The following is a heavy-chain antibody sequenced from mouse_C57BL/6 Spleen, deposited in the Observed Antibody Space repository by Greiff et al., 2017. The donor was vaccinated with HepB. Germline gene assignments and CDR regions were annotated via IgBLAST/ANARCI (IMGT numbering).Heavy chain of an antibody. CDR1: GYTFTSYW. CDR3: ASTPTVVARWYFDV. J-gene: IGHJ1*03. Sequence: QVQLQQPGAELVKPGASVKMSCKASGYTFTSYWITWVKQRPGQGLEWIGDIYPGSGSTNYNEKFKSKATLTVDTSSRTAYMQLSSLTSEDSAVYYCASTPTVVARWYFDVWGTGTTVTVSS. D-gene: IGHD1-1*01. V-gene: IGHV1-55*01. CDR2: IYPGSGST.